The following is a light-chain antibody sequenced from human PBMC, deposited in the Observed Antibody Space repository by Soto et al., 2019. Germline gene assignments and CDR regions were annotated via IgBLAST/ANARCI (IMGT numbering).Light chain of an antibody. CDR2: EGS. CDR1: RSDVGGYNF. Sequence: QSALTQPAAVSGSPGQSITISCTGTRSDVGGYNFVSWFQQHSGKAPKLIIYEGSKRPSGVSNRFSGSKSGNTASLTISGLQAEDEADYYCCSYAGSSFVFGGGTKVTVL. CDR3: CSYAGSSFV. J-gene: IGLJ2*01. V-gene: IGLV2-23*01.